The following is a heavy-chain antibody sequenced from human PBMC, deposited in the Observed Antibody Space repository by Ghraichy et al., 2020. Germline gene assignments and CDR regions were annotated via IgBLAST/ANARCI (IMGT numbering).Heavy chain of an antibody. CDR2: FDPEDGET. V-gene: IGHV1-24*01. J-gene: IGHJ4*02. D-gene: IGHD3-16*01. CDR1: GYTLTELS. Sequence: ASVKVSCKVSGYTLTELSMHWVRQAPGKGLEWMGGFDPEDGETIYAQKFQGRVTMTEDTSTDTAYMELSSLRSEDTAVYYCAPDYPQPGGSHRYFDYWGQGTLVTVSS. CDR3: APDYPQPGGSHRYFDY.